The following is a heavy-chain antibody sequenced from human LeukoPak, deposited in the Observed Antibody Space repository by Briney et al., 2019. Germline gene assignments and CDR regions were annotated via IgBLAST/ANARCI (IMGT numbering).Heavy chain of an antibody. V-gene: IGHV3-23*01. CDR3: AKNFLPVGASAPYYFHY. J-gene: IGHJ4*02. Sequence: PGGSLRLSCAASGFSFSAYAMSWVRQTPGKGLEGVSSISGSAISTYSVDSVKGRFTISRDNSKNTVYLQMNSLRAEDPAIYYCAKNFLPVGASAPYYFHYWGQGTLVTVSS. CDR2: ISGSAIST. D-gene: IGHD1-26*01. CDR1: GFSFSAYA.